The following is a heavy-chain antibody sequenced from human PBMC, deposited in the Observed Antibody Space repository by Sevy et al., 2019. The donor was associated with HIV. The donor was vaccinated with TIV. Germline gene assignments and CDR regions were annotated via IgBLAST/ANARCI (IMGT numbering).Heavy chain of an antibody. V-gene: IGHV3-30*04. D-gene: IGHD3-16*02. CDR1: GFSFNGYA. CDR3: VREGKNYEYVWGTYHSGF. CDR2: ISYDGSVK. Sequence: GGSLRLSCAASGFSFNGYAMHWVRRAPVKGLEWLAVISYDGSVKDYTESIKGRFTISRDNTKNTLFLQLNSLRPEDTAVYYCVREGKNYEYVWGTYHSGFRAQGTLVTVSS. J-gene: IGHJ4*02.